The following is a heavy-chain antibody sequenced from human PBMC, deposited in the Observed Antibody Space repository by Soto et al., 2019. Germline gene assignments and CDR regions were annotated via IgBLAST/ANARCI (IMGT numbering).Heavy chain of an antibody. CDR3: AKDKGVFNWATSYFDY. CDR2: TSYDGNNE. Sequence: GGSLRLSCAASGFTFSNYAMHWVRQAPGKGLEWVALTSYDGNNEYYTDSVKGRFTISRDNSKNTLFLQMNSPRPEDTAVYYCAKDKGVFNWATSYFDYWGQGTLVTVSS. V-gene: IGHV3-30*18. D-gene: IGHD1-1*01. J-gene: IGHJ4*02. CDR1: GFTFSNYA.